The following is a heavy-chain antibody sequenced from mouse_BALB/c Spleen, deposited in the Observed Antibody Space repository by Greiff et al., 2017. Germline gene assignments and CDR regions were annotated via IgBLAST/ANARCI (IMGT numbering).Heavy chain of an antibody. CDR3: KRGGYYPPWYFDV. D-gene: IGHD2-3*01. CDR1: GYTFTDHA. V-gene: IGHV1S53*02. Sequence: QVQLQQSDAELVKPGASVKISCKASGYTFTDHAIHWVKQKPEQGLKWIGYISPGNGDIKYNEKFKGKATLTADKSSSTAYMQLNRLTSEDSAVYFCKRGGYYPPWYFDVWGAGTTVTVSS. CDR2: ISPGNGDI. J-gene: IGHJ1*01.